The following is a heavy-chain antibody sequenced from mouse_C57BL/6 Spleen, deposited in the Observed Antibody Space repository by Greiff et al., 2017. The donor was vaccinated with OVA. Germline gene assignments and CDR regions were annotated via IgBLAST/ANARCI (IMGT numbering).Heavy chain of an antibody. Sequence: VQLQQSGAELVRPGTSVKVSCKASGYAFTNYLIEWVKQRPGQGLEWIGVINPGSGGTNYNEKFKGKATLTADKSSSTAYMQLSSLTSEDAAVYFCARRDGYYSFAYWGQGTLVTVSA. CDR1: GYAFTNYL. V-gene: IGHV1-54*01. D-gene: IGHD2-3*01. J-gene: IGHJ3*01. CDR3: ARRDGYYSFAY. CDR2: INPGSGGT.